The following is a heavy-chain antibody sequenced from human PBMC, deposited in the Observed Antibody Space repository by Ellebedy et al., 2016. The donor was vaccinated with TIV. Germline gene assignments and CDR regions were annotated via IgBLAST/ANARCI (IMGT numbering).Heavy chain of an antibody. J-gene: IGHJ4*02. CDR3: ARAPLGELLLGRYFYY. Sequence: ASVKVSCKASGGTFSSYAISWVRQAPGQGLEWMGGIIPIFGTANYAQKFQGRVTITADESTSTAYMELSSLRSEDTAVYYCARAPLGELLLGRYFYYWGQGTLVTVSS. CDR2: IIPIFGTA. V-gene: IGHV1-69*13. D-gene: IGHD3-10*01. CDR1: GGTFSSYA.